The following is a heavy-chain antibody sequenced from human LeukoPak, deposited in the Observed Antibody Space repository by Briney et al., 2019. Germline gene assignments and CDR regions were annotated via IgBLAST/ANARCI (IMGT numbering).Heavy chain of an antibody. Sequence: SETLSLTCAVYGGSFSGYYWSWIRQPPGKGLEWIGEINHSGSTNYNPSLRSRVTISLDTSRNQFSLKLNSVTAADTAVYYCAKSNGYGLVDIWGQGTMVTASS. CDR2: INHSGST. V-gene: IGHV4-34*01. CDR1: GGSFSGYY. D-gene: IGHD3-10*01. J-gene: IGHJ3*02. CDR3: AKSNGYGLVDI.